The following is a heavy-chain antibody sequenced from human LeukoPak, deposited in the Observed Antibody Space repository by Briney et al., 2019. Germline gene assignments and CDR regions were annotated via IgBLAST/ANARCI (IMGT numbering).Heavy chain of an antibody. CDR1: GGSISSYY. Sequence: SETLSLTCTVSGGSISSYYWSWIRQPPGKGLEWIGYIYYSGSTNYNPSLKGRVTISVDTSKNQFSLKLSSVTAADTAVYYCARSEVDLIAARPGGIDPWGQGTLVTVSS. CDR2: IYYSGST. CDR3: ARSEVDLIAARPGGIDP. D-gene: IGHD6-6*01. V-gene: IGHV4-59*01. J-gene: IGHJ5*02.